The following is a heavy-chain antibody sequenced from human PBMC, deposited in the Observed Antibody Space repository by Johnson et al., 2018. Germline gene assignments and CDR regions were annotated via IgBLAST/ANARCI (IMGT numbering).Heavy chain of an antibody. D-gene: IGHD1-1*01. Sequence: VQLVESGGGLVQPGGSLTLSCAASGFTFSSYSMTWVRQPPGKGLLWVSSISPSGDSTTYLDSVKGRFTMFRDNSKNMVYLQMDSLRAEGTAVYYCAKKAGVEGVTDWFDRWGQGTLVTVSS. CDR1: GFTFSSYS. V-gene: IGHV3-23*04. CDR2: ISPSGDST. CDR3: AKKAGVEGVTDWFDR. J-gene: IGHJ5*02.